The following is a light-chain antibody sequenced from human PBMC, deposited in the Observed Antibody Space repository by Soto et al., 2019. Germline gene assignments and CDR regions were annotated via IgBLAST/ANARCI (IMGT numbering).Light chain of an antibody. CDR3: QHYTNTTAPGM. V-gene: IGKV1-5*01. J-gene: IGKJ2*01. CDR2: DAS. Sequence: DTQGISSHRNMVASVGSVVLSGRRIIQTISTWMAGYQQKPGKAPELLVYDASTLQSGVASRFSGSGSGTEFTLIISGLQPDDSATDYCQHYTNTTAPGMFGQGTKVDIK. CDR1: QTISTW.